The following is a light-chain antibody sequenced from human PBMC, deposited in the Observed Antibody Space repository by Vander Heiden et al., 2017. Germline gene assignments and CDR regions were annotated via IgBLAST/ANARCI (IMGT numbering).Light chain of an antibody. CDR2: EDN. CDR3: QSYDSSNHVV. Sequence: SPLRTVTISCTRSSGSIASNYVQWYQQRPGSSPTTVIYEDNQRPSGVPDRFSGSIDSSSNSASLTISGLKTEDEADYYCQSYDSSNHVVFGGGTKLTVL. CDR1: SGSIASNY. V-gene: IGLV6-57*01. J-gene: IGLJ2*01.